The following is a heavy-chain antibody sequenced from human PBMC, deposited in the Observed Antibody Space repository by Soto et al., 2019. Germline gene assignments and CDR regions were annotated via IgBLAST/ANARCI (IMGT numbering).Heavy chain of an antibody. D-gene: IGHD4-17*01. Sequence: GASVKVSCKASGYTYTSYGISWVRQAPGQGLEWMGWISAYNGNTNCAQKLQGRVTMTTDTSTSTAYMELRSLRSDDTAVYYCARTYTVTEGGWFDPWGQGTLVTVSS. CDR1: GYTYTSYG. V-gene: IGHV1-18*01. CDR2: ISAYNGNT. J-gene: IGHJ5*02. CDR3: ARTYTVTEGGWFDP.